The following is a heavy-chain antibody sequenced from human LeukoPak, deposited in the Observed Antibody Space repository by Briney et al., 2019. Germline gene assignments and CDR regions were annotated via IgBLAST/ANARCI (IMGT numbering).Heavy chain of an antibody. J-gene: IGHJ4*02. Sequence: GGSLRLSCAASGFTFSSYGMHWVRQAPGKGLEWVASIRYDGSNKYYADSVKGRFTISRDNSKNTLYLQMNSLRAEDTAVYYCAKDLYYYGSGSHPPSDYWGREPWSPSPQ. D-gene: IGHD3-10*01. V-gene: IGHV3-30*02. CDR2: IRYDGSNK. CDR1: GFTFSSYG. CDR3: AKDLYYYGSGSHPPSDY.